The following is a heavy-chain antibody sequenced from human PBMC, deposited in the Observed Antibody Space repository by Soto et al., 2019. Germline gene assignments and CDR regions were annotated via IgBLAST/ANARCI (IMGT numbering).Heavy chain of an antibody. Sequence: GGSLRLSCAASGFTFSSYAMSWVRQAPGKGLEWVSAISGSGGSTYYADSVKGRFTISRDNSKNTLNLKMNSLRAENTAVYYCATDRKTYYYGSGSTTFYYGMDVWGQGTTVTVSS. CDR1: GFTFSSYA. CDR2: ISGSGGST. D-gene: IGHD3-10*01. CDR3: ATDRKTYYYGSGSTTFYYGMDV. V-gene: IGHV3-23*01. J-gene: IGHJ6*02.